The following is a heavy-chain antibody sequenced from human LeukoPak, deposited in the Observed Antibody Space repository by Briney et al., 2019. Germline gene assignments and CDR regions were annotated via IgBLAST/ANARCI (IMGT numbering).Heavy chain of an antibody. Sequence: GRYLRLSCTASGFTFGDYAMSWFRQAPGKGLEWVGFIRSKAYGGTTEYAASVKGRFTISRDDSKSIAYLQMNSLKTEDTAVYYCTRDGLGYCSGGSCGSAEYFQHWGRAPWSPSPQ. J-gene: IGHJ1*01. CDR3: TRDGLGYCSGGSCGSAEYFQH. V-gene: IGHV3-49*03. D-gene: IGHD2-15*01. CDR2: IRSKAYGGTT. CDR1: GFTFGDYA.